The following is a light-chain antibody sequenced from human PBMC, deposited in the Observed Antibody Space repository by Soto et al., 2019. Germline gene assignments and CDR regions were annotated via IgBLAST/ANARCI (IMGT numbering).Light chain of an antibody. J-gene: IGLJ2*01. Sequence: QSVLTQPASVSGSPGQSFTISCTGTSSDVGGYKYVSWYQQHSGKAPKLMIYEVSKRPSGVPDRFSGSKSGNTASLTVSGLQAEDEADYYCSSYAGSNMVVFGGGTKLTVL. CDR1: SSDVGGYKY. V-gene: IGLV2-8*01. CDR2: EVS. CDR3: SSYAGSNMVV.